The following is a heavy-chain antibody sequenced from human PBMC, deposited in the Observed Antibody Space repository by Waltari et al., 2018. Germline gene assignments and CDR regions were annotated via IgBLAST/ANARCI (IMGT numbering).Heavy chain of an antibody. Sequence: QLLESGGGLVQPGGSLRLSCSDSGAPFSIFAMSWVRQAPGRGLEWVSGISNSGGDTYYTDSVNGRFTISRDNSKKTLYLQMNSLRVEDTAVYYCAKDHGVAYWGQGILVTVSS. CDR3: AKDHGVAY. V-gene: IGHV3-23*01. CDR2: ISNSGGDT. D-gene: IGHD3-16*01. CDR1: GAPFSIFA. J-gene: IGHJ4*02.